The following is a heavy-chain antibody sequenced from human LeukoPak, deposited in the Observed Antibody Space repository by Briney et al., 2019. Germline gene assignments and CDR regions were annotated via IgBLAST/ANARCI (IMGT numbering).Heavy chain of an antibody. V-gene: IGHV4-30-4*08. CDR1: GGSISSGDYY. D-gene: IGHD2-2*01. CDR2: IYYSGST. J-gene: IGHJ3*02. CDR3: ASPSSTSSGAFGI. Sequence: PSQTLSLTCTVSGGSISSGDYYWSWIRQPPGKGLEWIGYIYYSGSTYYNPSLKSRVTISVDASKNQFSLKLSSVTAADTAVYYCASPSSTSSGAFGIWGQGTMVTVSS.